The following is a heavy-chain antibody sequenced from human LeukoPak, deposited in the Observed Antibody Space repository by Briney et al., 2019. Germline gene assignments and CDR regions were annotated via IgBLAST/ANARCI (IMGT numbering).Heavy chain of an antibody. J-gene: IGHJ4*02. V-gene: IGHV3-48*02. CDR2: ISSSSTI. Sequence: GGSLRLSCAASGFTFSSYSMNWVRQAPGKGLEWVSYISSSSTIYYADSVKGRFIISRDNAKNSLYLQMNSLRDEDTAVYYCALFGGSYDYWGQGTLVTVSS. CDR1: GFTFSSYS. D-gene: IGHD1-26*01. CDR3: ALFGGSYDY.